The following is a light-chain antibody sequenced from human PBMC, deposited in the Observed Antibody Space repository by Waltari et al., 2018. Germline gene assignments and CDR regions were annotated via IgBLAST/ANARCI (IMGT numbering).Light chain of an antibody. CDR2: STV. CDR1: AGPVTSNNF. CDR3: QLYYGGTLV. Sequence: QTVVTQEPSLTVSPGGTVTPTCASTAGPVTSNNFPNWFQQKPGQPPRALIYSTVDRHSWTPARFSGSLLGGKADLTLSGVQPEDEADYYCQLYYGGTLVFGGGTKVTVL. V-gene: IGLV7-43*01. J-gene: IGLJ3*02.